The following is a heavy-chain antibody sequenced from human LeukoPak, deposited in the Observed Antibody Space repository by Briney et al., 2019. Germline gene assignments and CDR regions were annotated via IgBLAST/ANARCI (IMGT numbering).Heavy chain of an antibody. CDR1: GGSIDITNY. CDR3: TRENRPFCPFAY. Sequence: SETLSLPCGVSGGSIDITNYWSWVRQVPDKGLEWIGEISHDGTTNYNASLRSRVAMSLDRANNQFSLSLTSVTAADTAVYYCTRENRPFCPFAYWGQGILVTVSS. D-gene: IGHD2/OR15-2a*01. CDR2: ISHDGTT. V-gene: IGHV4-4*02. J-gene: IGHJ4*02.